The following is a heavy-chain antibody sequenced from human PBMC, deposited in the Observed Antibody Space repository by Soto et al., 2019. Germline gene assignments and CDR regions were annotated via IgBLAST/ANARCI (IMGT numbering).Heavy chain of an antibody. CDR1: GGSISSSSYY. CDR3: AGLTTMIFDY. D-gene: IGHD4-4*01. V-gene: IGHV4-39*01. Sequence: SETLSLTCTVSGGSISSSSYYWGWIRQPPGKGLEWIGSIYYSGSTYYNPSLKSRVTISVDTSKNQFSLKLSSVTAADTAVYYCAGLTTMIFDYRGQGTLVTVSS. CDR2: IYYSGST. J-gene: IGHJ4*02.